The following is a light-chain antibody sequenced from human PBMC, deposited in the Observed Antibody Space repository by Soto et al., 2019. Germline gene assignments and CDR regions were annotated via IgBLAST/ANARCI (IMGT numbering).Light chain of an antibody. CDR1: SSDVGGYNY. V-gene: IGLV2-14*01. CDR3: SSYTTVSTDV. CDR2: DVR. J-gene: IGLJ1*01. Sequence: QSALTQPASVSGSPGQSITISCTGTSSDVGGYNYVSWYQQHPGKAPKLMIYDVRNRPSGVSNRFSGSKSVNTASLTISGLQAEDEADYDFSSYTTVSTDVFGTGTKVTVL.